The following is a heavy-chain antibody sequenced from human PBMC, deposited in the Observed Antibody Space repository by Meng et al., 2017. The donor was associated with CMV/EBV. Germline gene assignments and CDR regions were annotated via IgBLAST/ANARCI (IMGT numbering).Heavy chain of an antibody. J-gene: IGHJ6*02. D-gene: IGHD3-3*01. V-gene: IGHV3-48*03. CDR1: GFTFSSYE. Sequence: GGSLRLSCAASGFTFSSYEMNWVRQAPGKGLEWVSYISSSGSTIYYADSVKGRFTISRDNAKNSLYLQMNSLRAEDTAVYYCARTRITIFGVVIIASYGMDVWGQGTTVTVSS. CDR2: ISSSGSTI. CDR3: ARTRITIFGVVIIASYGMDV.